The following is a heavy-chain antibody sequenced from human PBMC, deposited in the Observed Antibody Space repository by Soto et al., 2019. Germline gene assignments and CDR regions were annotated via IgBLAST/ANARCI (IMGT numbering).Heavy chain of an antibody. D-gene: IGHD3-16*01. Sequence: PGGSLRLSCAASGFTFSSYAMSWVRQAPGKGLEWVSAISGSGGSTYYADSVKGRFTISRDNSKNTLYLQMNSLRAEDTAVYYCAKDRRYAVTLGWFDPWGQGTLVTVSS. CDR1: GFTFSSYA. J-gene: IGHJ5*02. CDR2: ISGSGGST. CDR3: AKDRRYAVTLGWFDP. V-gene: IGHV3-23*01.